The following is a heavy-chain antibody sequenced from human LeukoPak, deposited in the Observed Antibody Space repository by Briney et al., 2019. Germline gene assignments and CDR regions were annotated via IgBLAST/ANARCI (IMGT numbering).Heavy chain of an antibody. CDR2: MNPNSGNT. D-gene: IGHD3/OR15-3a*01. CDR3: ARGRRVSWDWYYFDY. V-gene: IGHV1-8*01. Sequence: ASVKVSCKASGYTFTSYDINWVRRATGQGLEWMGWMNPNSGNTGYAQKFQGRVTMTRNTSISTAYMELSSLRSEDTAVYYCARGRRVSWDWYYFDYWGQGTLVTVSS. CDR1: GYTFTSYD. J-gene: IGHJ4*02.